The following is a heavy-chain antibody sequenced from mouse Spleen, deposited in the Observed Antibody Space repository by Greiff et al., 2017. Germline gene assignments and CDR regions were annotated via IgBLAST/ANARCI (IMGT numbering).Heavy chain of an antibody. CDR1: GYTFTDYY. CDR3: GYAMDF. V-gene: IGHV1-76*01. J-gene: IGHJ4*01. Sequence: VQLQQSGAELVRPGASVKLSCKASGYTFTDYYINWVKQRPGQGLEWIARIYPGSGNTYYNEKFKGQATLTAEKSSSTAYMQLSSLTSEDSAVYFCGYAMDFWGQGTSVPVSS. CDR2: IYPGSGNT.